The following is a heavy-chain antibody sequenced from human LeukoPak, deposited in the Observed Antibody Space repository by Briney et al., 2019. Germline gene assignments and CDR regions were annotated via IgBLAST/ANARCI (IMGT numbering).Heavy chain of an antibody. V-gene: IGHV1-24*01. D-gene: IGHD1-14*01. CDR2: LDPEGGET. CDR1: RYTLTELF. J-gene: IGHJ4*02. CDR3: ATEFGTVSYNN. Sequence: AAVTVSCKLSRYTLTELFMQWVRQAPGKGVERMGGLDPEGGETNYAQKFQGRVTMTEDTSTDTAYMELSSLRSEDTAVYYCATEFGTVSYNNWGQGTLVTVSS.